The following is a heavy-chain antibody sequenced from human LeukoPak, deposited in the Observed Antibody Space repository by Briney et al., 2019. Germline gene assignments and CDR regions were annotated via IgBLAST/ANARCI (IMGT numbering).Heavy chain of an antibody. Sequence: GASVKVSSRASGYTFTSYDINWVRQATGQGLEWMGWMNPNSGNTGYAQKFQGRVPMTRNTSISTAYMELSSLRSEDTAVYYCALSIAARPYWFDPWGQGARVTVSS. CDR2: MNPNSGNT. V-gene: IGHV1-8*01. CDR1: GYTFTSYD. CDR3: ALSIAARPYWFDP. D-gene: IGHD6-6*01. J-gene: IGHJ5*02.